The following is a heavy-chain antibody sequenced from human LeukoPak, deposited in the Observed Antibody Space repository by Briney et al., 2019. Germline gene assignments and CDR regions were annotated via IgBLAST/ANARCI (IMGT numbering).Heavy chain of an antibody. CDR2: IYYSGST. V-gene: IGHV4-59*01. CDR3: ASWIVVVPAARGAFDI. CDR1: GGSISSYY. J-gene: IGHJ3*02. Sequence: KPSETPSLTCTVSGGSISSYYWSWIRQPPGKGLEWIGYIYYSGSTNYNPSLKRRVTISVDTSKNQFSLKLSSVTAADTAVYYCASWIVVVPAARGAFDIWGQGTMVTVSS. D-gene: IGHD2-2*01.